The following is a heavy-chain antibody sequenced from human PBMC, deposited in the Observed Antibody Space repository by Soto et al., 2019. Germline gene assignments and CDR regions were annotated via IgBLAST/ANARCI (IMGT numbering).Heavy chain of an antibody. CDR3: ARGRSPAADRSYYYYYMDV. CDR2: INPNSGGT. V-gene: IGHV1-2*04. Sequence: ASVKVSCKASGYTFTGYYMHWVRQAPGQGLEWMGWINPNSGGTNCAQKFQGWVTMTRDTSISTAYMELSRLRSDDTAVYYCARGRSPAADRSYYYYYMDVWGKGTTVTVSS. CDR1: GYTFTGYY. J-gene: IGHJ6*03. D-gene: IGHD2-2*01.